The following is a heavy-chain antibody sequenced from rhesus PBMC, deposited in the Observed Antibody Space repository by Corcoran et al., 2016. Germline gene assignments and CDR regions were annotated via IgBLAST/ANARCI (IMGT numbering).Heavy chain of an antibody. CDR1: GFTFSSYE. J-gene: IGHJ6*01. CDR3: TRDLRIAAGLSGLDS. CDR2: ISESGGTI. V-gene: IGHV3-100*02. D-gene: IGHD6-13*01. Sequence: DVQLVESGGGLVKPGGSLRLSCVASGFTFSSYEMHWVRQAPGKGQEWVSVISESGGTIYYADSVKGRFTISRENAKNSLFLQMNSLRAEDTAVYYCTRDLRIAAGLSGLDSWGQGVVVTVSS.